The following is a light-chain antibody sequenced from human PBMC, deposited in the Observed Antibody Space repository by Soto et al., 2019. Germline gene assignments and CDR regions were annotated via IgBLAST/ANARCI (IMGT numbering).Light chain of an antibody. CDR2: ADN. J-gene: IGLJ2*01. CDR1: SSNIGAGYD. V-gene: IGLV1-40*01. Sequence: QSVLTQTPSVSGAPGQKITMSCTGSSSNIGAGYDVHWYQQVPGAAPRLLIYADNNRLSGVPDRFSASKSGTSASLPITGLQGEDEANYYCQSYDASLSGAIFGAGTKVTVL. CDR3: QSYDASLSGAI.